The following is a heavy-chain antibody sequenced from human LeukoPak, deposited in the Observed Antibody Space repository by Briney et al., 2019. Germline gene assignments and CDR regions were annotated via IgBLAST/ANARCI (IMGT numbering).Heavy chain of an antibody. CDR3: ARAGTILGFDP. CDR2: IYYSGST. Sequence: SETLPLTCTVSGGSISSYYWSWIRQPPGKGLEWIGYIYYSGSTNYNPSLKSRVTISVDTSKNQFSLKLSSVTAADTAVYYCARAGTILGFDPWGQGTLVTVSS. V-gene: IGHV4-59*01. CDR1: GGSISSYY. J-gene: IGHJ5*02. D-gene: IGHD3-9*01.